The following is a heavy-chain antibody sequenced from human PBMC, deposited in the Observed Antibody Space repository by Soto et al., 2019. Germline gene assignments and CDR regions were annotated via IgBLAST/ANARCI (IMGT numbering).Heavy chain of an antibody. CDR2: ISSNGGST. Sequence: LSLTCAASGFTFSSYAMHWVRQAPGKGLEYVSAISSNGGSTYYANSVKGRFTISRDNSKNTLYLQMGSLRAEDMAVYYCARLEANCSSTSCYATYFDYWGQGTLVTVSS. V-gene: IGHV3-64*01. CDR1: GFTFSSYA. CDR3: ARLEANCSSTSCYATYFDY. J-gene: IGHJ4*02. D-gene: IGHD2-2*01.